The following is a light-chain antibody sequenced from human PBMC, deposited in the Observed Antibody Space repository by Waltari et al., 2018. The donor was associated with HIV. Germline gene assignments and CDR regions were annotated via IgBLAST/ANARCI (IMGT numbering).Light chain of an antibody. V-gene: IGLV1-40*01. CDR1: SSNIGAGYD. CDR2: GNT. CDR3: QSLRV. Sequence: QSVLTQQPSVSGAPGQTVTISCTGSSSNIGAGYDVHSYQQLPGTAPKLLIYGNTNRPSGVPDRFSGSKSGTSASLAITGLQAEDEADYYCQSLRVFGGGTKLTVL. J-gene: IGLJ2*01.